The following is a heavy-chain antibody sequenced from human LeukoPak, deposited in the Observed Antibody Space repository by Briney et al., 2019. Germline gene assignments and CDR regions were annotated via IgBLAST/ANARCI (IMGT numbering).Heavy chain of an antibody. D-gene: IGHD3-22*01. CDR1: GGSISSNNW. Sequence: SGTLSLTCAVSGGSISSNNWWSWVRQPPGKGLEWIGEIFHSGKTNYNPSLKSRVSISVDKSKNQFSLKQSSVTAADTALYYCTRGGGSGYYFGIPRYYFDAWGQGGLVTVSS. J-gene: IGHJ4*02. CDR2: IFHSGKT. V-gene: IGHV4-4*02. CDR3: TRGGGSGYYFGIPRYYFDA.